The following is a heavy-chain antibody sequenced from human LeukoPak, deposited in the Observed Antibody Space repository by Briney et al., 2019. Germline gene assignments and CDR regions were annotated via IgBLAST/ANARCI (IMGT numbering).Heavy chain of an antibody. J-gene: IGHJ3*02. CDR3: ARGLRNRSSGTRFDVFDI. V-gene: IGHV4-59*01. CDR1: GGSIRSYY. Sequence: SETLSLTCTVSGGSIRSYYWSWIRQPAGKGLEWIGYIYYSGSTNYRPSLKSRVTISVDTSKNQVSLRLRSVTAADTAVYYCARGLRNRSSGTRFDVFDIWGQGTMVTVSS. CDR2: IYYSGST. D-gene: IGHD6-6*01.